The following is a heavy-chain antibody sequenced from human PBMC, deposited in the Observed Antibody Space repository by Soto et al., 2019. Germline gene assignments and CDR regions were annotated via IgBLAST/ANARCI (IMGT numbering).Heavy chain of an antibody. D-gene: IGHD2-15*01. J-gene: IGHJ4*02. CDR1: GHTLTGYY. Sequence: GASVKVSCKASGHTLTGYYLHWVRQAPGQGLEWMGWININTYGTTYAQKFQGRVTLTSDTSTSTAYMELSSLRSDDTALYFCVRGRDYSEFYSWGQGILVTVSS. CDR3: VRGRDYSEFYS. CDR2: ININTYGT. V-gene: IGHV1-2*02.